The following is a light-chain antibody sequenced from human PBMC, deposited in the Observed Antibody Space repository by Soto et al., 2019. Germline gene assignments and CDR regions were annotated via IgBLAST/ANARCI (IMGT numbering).Light chain of an antibody. CDR2: KAS. CDR1: QSISSW. Sequence: DIQMTQSPSTLSASVGDRVTITCRASQSISSWLAWYQQKPGKAPKLLIYKASSLESGVPSRFSGSGSVTEFTLTISSLQPDDVATYYCQQYNSYRTFGQGTKVEIK. CDR3: QQYNSYRT. J-gene: IGKJ1*01. V-gene: IGKV1-5*03.